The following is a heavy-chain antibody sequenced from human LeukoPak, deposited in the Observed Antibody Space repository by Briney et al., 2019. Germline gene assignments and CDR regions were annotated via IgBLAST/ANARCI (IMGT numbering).Heavy chain of an antibody. Sequence: PGGSLRLSCAASGFTFSSYGMHWVRQAPGKGLEWVAVISYDGSNKYYADSVKGRFTISRDNSKNTLYLQMNSLRAEDTAVYYCAKDGDGYMLIDYWGQGTLVTVSS. CDR2: ISYDGSNK. CDR3: AKDGDGYMLIDY. D-gene: IGHD5-24*01. CDR1: GFTFSSYG. V-gene: IGHV3-30*18. J-gene: IGHJ4*02.